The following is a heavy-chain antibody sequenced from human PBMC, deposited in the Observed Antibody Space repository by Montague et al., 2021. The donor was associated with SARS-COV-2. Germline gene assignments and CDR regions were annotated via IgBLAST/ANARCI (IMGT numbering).Heavy chain of an antibody. CDR2: INHSGST. J-gene: IGHJ6*02. CDR3: ARRGCSYYYYGMDV. CDR1: GGSFSGYY. V-gene: IGHV4-34*01. D-gene: IGHD2-15*01. Sequence: SETLSLTCAVYGGSFSGYYWSWIRQPPGKGLEWIGEINHSGSTNYNQSPKSRVTITVDTSKNQISLKLSSVTAADTAVYYCARRGCSYYYYGMDVWGQGTTVTVSS.